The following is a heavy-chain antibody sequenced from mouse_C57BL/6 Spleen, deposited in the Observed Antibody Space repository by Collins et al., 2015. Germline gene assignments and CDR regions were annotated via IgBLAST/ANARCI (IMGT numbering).Heavy chain of an antibody. CDR2: IYPGSGST. D-gene: IGHD1-1*01. J-gene: IGHJ2*01. V-gene: IGHV1-55*01. Sequence: QVQLQQPGAEPVKPGASVKMSCKASGYTFTSYWITWVKQRPGQGLEWIGDIYPGSGSTNYNEKFKSKATLTVDTSSSTAYMQLSSLTSEDSAVYYCARFITTVVDFDYWGQGTTLTVSS. CDR1: GYTFTSYW. CDR3: ARFITTVVDFDY.